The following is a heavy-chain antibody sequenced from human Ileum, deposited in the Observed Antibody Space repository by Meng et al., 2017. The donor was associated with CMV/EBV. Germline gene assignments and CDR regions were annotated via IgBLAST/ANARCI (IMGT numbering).Heavy chain of an antibody. V-gene: IGHV4-59*01. CDR3: ATTVYPKPLLNYFDP. CDR2: LYYSETA. D-gene: IGHD4-17*01. J-gene: IGHJ5*02. Sequence: GSLRLSCTVSGGSITRYYGSWIRQPPGKGLEWIGYLYYSETAYYSHSLRGRVIISADTTKNHFSLRLSSVTAADTAVYFCATTVYPKPLLNYFDPWGQGTLGTV. CDR1: GGSITRYY.